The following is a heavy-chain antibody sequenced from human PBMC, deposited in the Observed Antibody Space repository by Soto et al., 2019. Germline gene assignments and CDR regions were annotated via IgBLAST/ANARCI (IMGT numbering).Heavy chain of an antibody. CDR2: ISYDGSNK. D-gene: IGHD2-2*01. CDR1: GFTFSSYA. CDR3: ARDRIVVPAASKRNYFDY. J-gene: IGHJ4*02. Sequence: GGSLRLSCAASGFTFSSYAMHWVRQAPGKGLEWVAVISYDGSNKYYADSVKGRFTISRDNSKNTLYLQMNSLRAEDTAVYYCARDRIVVPAASKRNYFDYWGQGTLVTVSS. V-gene: IGHV3-30-3*01.